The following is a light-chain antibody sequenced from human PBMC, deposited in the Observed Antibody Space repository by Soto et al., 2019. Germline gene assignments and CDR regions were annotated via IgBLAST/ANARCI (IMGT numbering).Light chain of an antibody. V-gene: IGKV1-9*01. CDR2: VAS. Sequence: DIELTQSPSFLSASVGDRVTITCRASQGISSYLAWYQQKPGQAPRRLIYVASTMPSGVPSRFSGSGSGTDFTLTISSLQPEDFAAYYCQQLNSYPCTFGQGTRLEIK. CDR3: QQLNSYPCT. J-gene: IGKJ5*01. CDR1: QGISSY.